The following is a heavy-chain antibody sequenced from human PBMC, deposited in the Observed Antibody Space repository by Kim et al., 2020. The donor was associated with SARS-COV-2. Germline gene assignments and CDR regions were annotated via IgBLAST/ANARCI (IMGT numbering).Heavy chain of an antibody. D-gene: IGHD4-17*01. Sequence: TCCNPPLKVRVPISVDTSKNRFSRKLSSVTAADTAVYYCAGYGDYGPFDYWGQGTLVTVSS. J-gene: IGHJ4*02. CDR3: AGYGDYGPFDY. V-gene: IGHV4-39*01. CDR2: T.